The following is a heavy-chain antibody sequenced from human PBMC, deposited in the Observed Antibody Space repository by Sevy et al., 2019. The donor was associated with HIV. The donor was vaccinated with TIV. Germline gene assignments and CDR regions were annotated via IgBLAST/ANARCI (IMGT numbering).Heavy chain of an antibody. CDR2: ISSSGSTI. CDR3: ARDRPLVRYFDY. V-gene: IGHV3-48*03. Sequence: GSLRLSCAASGFTFSSYEMNWVRQAPGKGLEWVSYISSSGSTIYYADSVKGRFTISRDNAKNSLYLQMNSLRAEDTAVYYCARDRPLVRYFDYWGQGTLVTVSS. J-gene: IGHJ4*02. CDR1: GFTFSSYE. D-gene: IGHD6-13*01.